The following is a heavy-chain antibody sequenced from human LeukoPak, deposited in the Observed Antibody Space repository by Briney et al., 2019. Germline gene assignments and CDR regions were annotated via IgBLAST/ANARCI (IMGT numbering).Heavy chain of an antibody. Sequence: SETLSLTCAVYGGSFSGYYWSWIRQPPGKGLEWIGEINHSGSTNYNPSLKGRVTISVDTSKNQFSLKLSSVTAADTAVYYCARGTGLLVIRYYYYYYGMDVWGQGTTVTVSS. CDR2: INHSGST. CDR3: ARGTGLLVIRYYYYYYGMDV. V-gene: IGHV4-34*01. D-gene: IGHD3-9*01. J-gene: IGHJ6*02. CDR1: GGSFSGYY.